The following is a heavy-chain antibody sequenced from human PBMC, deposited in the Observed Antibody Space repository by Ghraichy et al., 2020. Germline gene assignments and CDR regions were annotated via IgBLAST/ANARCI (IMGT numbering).Heavy chain of an antibody. J-gene: IGHJ4*02. CDR1: DGSISSTTW. CDR2: VYHSGTT. Sequence: SETLSLTCTVSDGSISSTTWWTWVRQSPGKGLQWIGEVYHSGTTNYIPSLKSRVTISIDKSKNQFSLSLKSVTAADTAVYYCATGGSQLRPPVWGQGILVTVSS. D-gene: IGHD3-10*01. V-gene: IGHV4-4*02. CDR3: ATGGSQLRPPV.